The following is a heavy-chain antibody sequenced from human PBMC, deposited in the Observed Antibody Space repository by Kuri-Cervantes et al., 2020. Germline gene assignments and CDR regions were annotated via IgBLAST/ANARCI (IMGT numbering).Heavy chain of an antibody. D-gene: IGHD6-19*01. Sequence: ASVKVSCKASGYTFTSYDINWVRQATGQGLEWMGWMNPNSGNTGYAQKFQGRVTMTRDTSTSTAYMELSSLRSEDTAVYYCASILKDWGIAVAGTGAVDIWGQGTMVTVSS. J-gene: IGHJ3*02. CDR2: MNPNSGNT. CDR3: ASILKDWGIAVAGTGAVDI. CDR1: GYTFTSYD. V-gene: IGHV1-8*01.